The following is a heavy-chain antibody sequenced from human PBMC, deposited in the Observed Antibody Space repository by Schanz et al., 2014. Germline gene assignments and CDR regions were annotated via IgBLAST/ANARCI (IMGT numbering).Heavy chain of an antibody. CDR3: ARDEGRDGYNLAFDV. Sequence: QVQVMESGGGVVQPGRSLRLSCEGSGFTFSDYGMHWVRQAPGKGLEWVTVIYSDGSTNYADSVKGRFIISRDSSKNTLFLQMNSLRAEDTAVYFCARDEGRDGYNLAFDVWGQGTLVTVSS. D-gene: IGHD5-12*01. V-gene: IGHV3-NL1*01. CDR1: GFTFSDYG. CDR2: IYSDGST. J-gene: IGHJ3*01.